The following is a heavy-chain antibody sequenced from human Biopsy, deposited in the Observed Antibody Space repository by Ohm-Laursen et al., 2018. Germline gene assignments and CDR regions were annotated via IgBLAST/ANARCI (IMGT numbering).Heavy chain of an antibody. CDR2: ISGFTANA. CDR1: GYTFTTYG. D-gene: IGHD1-1*01. V-gene: IGHV1-18*01. J-gene: IGHJ4*02. Sequence: GSSVKVSCKASGYTFTTYGITWVRQAPGQGLEWMGWISGFTANANYAQNFQARVSMTEDTSTDTAYMELRSLRSEDTAVYYCAADINVWNVNYWGQGTQVTVSS. CDR3: AADINVWNVNY.